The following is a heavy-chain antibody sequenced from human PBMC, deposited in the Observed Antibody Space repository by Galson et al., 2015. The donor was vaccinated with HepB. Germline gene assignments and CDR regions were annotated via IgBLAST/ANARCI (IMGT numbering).Heavy chain of an antibody. Sequence: SLRLSCAASGFTFSSYAMSWVRQAPGKGLEWVSAISGSGGSTYYADSVKGRFTISRDNSKNTLYLQMNSLRAEDTAVYYCAKSVAYCTNGVCPEGIHYYYYGMDVWGQGTTVTVSS. CDR1: GFTFSSYA. D-gene: IGHD2-8*01. CDR3: AKSVAYCTNGVCPEGIHYYYYGMDV. V-gene: IGHV3-23*01. J-gene: IGHJ6*02. CDR2: ISGSGGST.